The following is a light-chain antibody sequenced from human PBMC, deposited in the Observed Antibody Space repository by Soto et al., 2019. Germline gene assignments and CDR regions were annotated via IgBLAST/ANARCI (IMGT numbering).Light chain of an antibody. V-gene: IGKV3-15*01. J-gene: IGKJ1*01. CDR3: QQYNDWPPRT. Sequence: EIVMTQSPATLSVSPGERATLSCRASQTVSSNLAWYQQKPGQAPRLLIYAASTRATDIPARFSGSGSGTEFPLTISSLQSEDFAVYYCQQYNDWPPRTFGQGTKVEIK. CDR1: QTVSSN. CDR2: AAS.